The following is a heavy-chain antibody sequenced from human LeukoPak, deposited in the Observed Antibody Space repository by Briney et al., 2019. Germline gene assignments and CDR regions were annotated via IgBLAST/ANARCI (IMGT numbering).Heavy chain of an antibody. CDR2: INAGNGNT. Sequence: GASVKVSCKASGYTFTSYAMHWVRQAPGQRLEWMGWINAGNGNTKYSQKFQGRVTITRDTSASTAYMELSSLRSEDTAVYYCARDLPGDIVVVPAAVSFYYWGQGTLVTVSS. J-gene: IGHJ4*02. CDR3: ARDLPGDIVVVPAAVSFYY. CDR1: GYTFTSYA. D-gene: IGHD2-2*01. V-gene: IGHV1-3*01.